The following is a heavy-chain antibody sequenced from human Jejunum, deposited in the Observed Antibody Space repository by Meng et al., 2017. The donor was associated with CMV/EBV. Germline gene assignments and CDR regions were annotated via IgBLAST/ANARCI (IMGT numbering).Heavy chain of an antibody. V-gene: IGHV3-23*01. D-gene: IGHD3-3*01. CDR3: AKTQHYDFWSGSDY. J-gene: IGHJ4*02. Sequence: SGFPFSTYAMSWVRQAPGKGLEWVSAISGSAGTSYYADSVKGRFTISRDNSKNTLYLEMNSLTADDTALYYCAKTQHYDFWSGSDYWGQGTLVTVSS. CDR1: GFPFSTYA. CDR2: ISGSAGTS.